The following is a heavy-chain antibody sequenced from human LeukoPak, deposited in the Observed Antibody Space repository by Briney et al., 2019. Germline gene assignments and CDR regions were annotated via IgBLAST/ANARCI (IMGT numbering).Heavy chain of an antibody. CDR1: GGSISSSSYY. J-gene: IGHJ3*02. CDR3: ARFEYSVYDYAFDI. Sequence: PSETLSLTCTVSGGSISSSSYYWGWIRQPPGKGLEWIGSIYYSGSTYYNPSLKSRVTISVDTSKNQFSLKLSSVTAADTAVYYCARFEYSVYDYAFDIWGQGTMVTVSS. CDR2: IYYSGST. D-gene: IGHD5/OR15-5a*01. V-gene: IGHV4-39*01.